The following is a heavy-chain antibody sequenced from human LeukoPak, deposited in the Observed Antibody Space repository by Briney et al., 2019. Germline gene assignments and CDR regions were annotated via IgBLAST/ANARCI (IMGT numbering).Heavy chain of an antibody. J-gene: IGHJ5*02. V-gene: IGHV1-69*02. CDR2: IIPILGIA. CDR1: GGTFSSYT. D-gene: IGHD4-17*01. Sequence: SVKVSCKASGGTFSSYTISWVRQAPGQGLEWMGRIIPILGIANYAQKFQGRVTITADKSTSTAYMELSSLRSEETAVYYCARGGDKGWFDPWGQGTLVTVSS. CDR3: ARGGDKGWFDP.